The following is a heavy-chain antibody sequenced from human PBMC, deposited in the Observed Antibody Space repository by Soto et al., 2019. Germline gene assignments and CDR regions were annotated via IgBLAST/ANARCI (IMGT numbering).Heavy chain of an antibody. CDR3: ARAPYWYYFDY. D-gene: IGHD2-8*02. CDR2: IYYSGST. CDR1: GGSISSYY. J-gene: IGHJ4*02. Sequence: SETLSLTCTVSGGSISSYYWSWIRQPPGKGLEWIGYIYYSGSTNYNPSLKSRVTISVDTSKNQFSLKLSSVTAADTAVYYCARAPYWYYFDYWGQGTLVTVS. V-gene: IGHV4-59*01.